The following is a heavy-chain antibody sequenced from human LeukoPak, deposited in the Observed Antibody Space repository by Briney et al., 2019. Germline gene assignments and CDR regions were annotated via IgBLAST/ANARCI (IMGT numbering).Heavy chain of an antibody. Sequence: SETLSLTCAVSGGSISSYYWSWIAQPPGKELKGVGYIYYSGSTNYKPSLKSRVTISVDTSKNQFSLKLSSVTAADTAVYYCARDAPSGSSDHYYYYYYMDVWGKGTTVTVSS. CDR3: ARDAPSGSSDHYYYYYYMDV. J-gene: IGHJ6*03. D-gene: IGHD1-26*01. CDR2: IYYSGST. CDR1: GGSISSYY. V-gene: IGHV4-59*01.